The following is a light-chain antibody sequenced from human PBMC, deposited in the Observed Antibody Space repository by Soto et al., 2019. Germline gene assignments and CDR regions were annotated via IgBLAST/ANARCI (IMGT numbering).Light chain of an antibody. V-gene: IGKV1-9*01. CDR1: QDISGY. CDR2: AAS. CDR3: QHPKWA. Sequence: IQLTQSPSSLSASVGDRVTITCRASQDISGYVAWYQQRPGRAPQLLIYAASALQTGVPSRFSGSRSGTDFTLPITSLQPDDFGTYYCQHPKWAFGQGPTVEI. J-gene: IGKJ1*01.